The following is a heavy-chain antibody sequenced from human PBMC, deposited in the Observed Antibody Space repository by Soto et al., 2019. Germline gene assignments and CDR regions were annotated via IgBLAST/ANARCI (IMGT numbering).Heavy chain of an antibody. Sequence: QLLLQESGPGLVKPSETLSLTCTVSDGSITNRSIYWAWIRQPPGEGLEWIGNIHYSGSTYYNPSLTSRVTISVDMPQNQFSLTLSSVTAADTAMYYCARLLMGFYDDNSYYYVWGFDYWGQGALVTVSS. CDR2: IHYSGST. CDR3: ARLLMGFYDDNSYYYVWGFDY. D-gene: IGHD3-22*01. J-gene: IGHJ4*02. V-gene: IGHV4-39*01. CDR1: DGSITNRSIY.